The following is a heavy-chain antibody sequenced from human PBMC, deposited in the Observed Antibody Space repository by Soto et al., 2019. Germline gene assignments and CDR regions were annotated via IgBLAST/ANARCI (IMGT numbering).Heavy chain of an antibody. CDR2: IRGGGGST. V-gene: IGHV3-23*01. D-gene: IGHD3-9*01. CDR1: GFTFSSYA. CDR3: AKGDYDILTGYYSYYYYMDV. J-gene: IGHJ6*03. Sequence: GGSLRLSCAASGFTFSSYAMNWVRQAPGKGLEWVSAIRGGGGSTHYADSVKGRFTISRDNSKHTLYLQMNSLKTVDTAVYYCAKGDYDILTGYYSYYYYMDVWGKGTTVTVSS.